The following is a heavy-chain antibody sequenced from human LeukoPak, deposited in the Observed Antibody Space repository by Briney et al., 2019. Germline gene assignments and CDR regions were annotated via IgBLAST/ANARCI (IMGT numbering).Heavy chain of an antibody. J-gene: IGHJ4*02. Sequence: GASLRLSCAASGFTFSNYAMSWVRQAPGKGLEWVSAILGSGGSTYYADAVKGRFTVSRDNSKSTLYLQINSLRAEETALYDCAKWGGYDVLAGYYVPDYWGQGTLVTVSS. CDR2: ILGSGGST. CDR3: AKWGGYDVLAGYYVPDY. CDR1: GFTFSNYA. D-gene: IGHD3-9*01. V-gene: IGHV3-23*01.